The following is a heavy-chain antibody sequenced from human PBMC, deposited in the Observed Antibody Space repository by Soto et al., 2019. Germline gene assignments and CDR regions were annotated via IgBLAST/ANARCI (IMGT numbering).Heavy chain of an antibody. CDR2: IKQDGSEK. D-gene: IGHD6-25*01. CDR3: ARESPRCGSEDLA. CDR1: GFTFSSYW. V-gene: IGHV3-7*01. Sequence: GGSLRLSWAASGFTFSSYWMSWVRQAPGKGLEWVANIKQDGSEKYYVDSVKGRFTISRDNAKNSLYLQMNSLRAEGTAVYYCARESPRCGSEDLAGGQGTLVAVYS. J-gene: IGHJ4*02.